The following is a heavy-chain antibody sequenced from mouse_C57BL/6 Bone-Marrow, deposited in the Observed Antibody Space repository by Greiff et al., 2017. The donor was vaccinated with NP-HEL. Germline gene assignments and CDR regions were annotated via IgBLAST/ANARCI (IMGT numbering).Heavy chain of an antibody. CDR3: ARYRARWHWYFDV. CDR2: IRNKANGYTT. Sequence: EVMLVESGGGLVQPGGSLSLSCAASGFTFTDYYMSWVRQPPGKALEWLGFIRNKANGYTTEYSASVKGRFTISRDNSQSILYLQMNALRAEDSATYYCARYRARWHWYFDVWGTGTTVTVSS. J-gene: IGHJ1*03. V-gene: IGHV7-3*01. CDR1: GFTFTDYY.